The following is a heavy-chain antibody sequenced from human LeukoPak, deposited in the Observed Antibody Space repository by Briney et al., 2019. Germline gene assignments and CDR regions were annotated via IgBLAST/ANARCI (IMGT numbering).Heavy chain of an antibody. J-gene: IGHJ1*01. V-gene: IGHV3-7*01. Sequence: GGSLSLSCAASGFTFSSYWMSWVRQAPGKGLEWGANIKQDGSEKDYVDSVKGRFTISRDNAKNSLYLQMNSLRAEDTAVYYCARTPRYCSGVTCYVVYFQHWGQGTLVTVSS. CDR2: IKQDGSEK. CDR1: GFTFSSYW. D-gene: IGHD2-15*01. CDR3: ARTPRYCSGVTCYVVYFQH.